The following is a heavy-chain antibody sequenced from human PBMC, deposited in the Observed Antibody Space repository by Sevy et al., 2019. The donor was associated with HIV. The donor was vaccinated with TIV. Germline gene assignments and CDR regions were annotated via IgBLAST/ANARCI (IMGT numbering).Heavy chain of an antibody. Sequence: SETLSLTCTVSGGSISSYYWSWIRQPAGKGLEWIGRIYPSGITNYNPSLKSRVTMSVDTSKNQFSLNLSSVTAADTAVYYCARGWCRSASCYYYYWGQGTLVTVSS. CDR1: GGSISSYY. CDR3: ARGWCRSASCYYYY. V-gene: IGHV4-4*07. D-gene: IGHD2-2*01. J-gene: IGHJ4*02. CDR2: IYPSGIT.